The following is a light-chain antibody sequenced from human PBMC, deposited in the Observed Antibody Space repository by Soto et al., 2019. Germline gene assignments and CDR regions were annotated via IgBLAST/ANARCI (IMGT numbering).Light chain of an antibody. CDR3: SSYAGSNNYV. CDR1: SSDVGGYNY. V-gene: IGLV2-8*01. Sequence: QSALTQPPSASGSPGQSVTISCTGTSSDVGGYNYVSWYQQHPGKAPKVIIYEVSNRPSGVPDRFSGSKSGNTASLTVSGLQAEDEADYYCSSYAGSNNYVFGTGTKLTVL. J-gene: IGLJ1*01. CDR2: EVS.